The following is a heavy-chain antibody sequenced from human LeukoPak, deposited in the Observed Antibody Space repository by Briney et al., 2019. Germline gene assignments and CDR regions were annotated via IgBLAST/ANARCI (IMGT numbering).Heavy chain of an antibody. CDR3: ARRRSGSYLDY. J-gene: IGHJ4*02. Sequence: GESLKISCKGSGYSSTNYWIGWVRQMPGKGLEWVAIIYPGDSDTRYSPSFQGQVTISADKSISTAYLQWSSLKASDTAMYYCARRRSGSYLDYWGQGTLVTVSS. CDR1: GYSSTNYW. CDR2: IYPGDSDT. D-gene: IGHD3-10*01. V-gene: IGHV5-51*01.